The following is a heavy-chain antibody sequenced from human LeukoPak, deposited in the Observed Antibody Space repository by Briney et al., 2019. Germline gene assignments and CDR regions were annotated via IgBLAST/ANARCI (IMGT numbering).Heavy chain of an antibody. J-gene: IGHJ4*02. Sequence: GESLKISCRGSGYKFTNYWIAWVRQMPGKGLEWMGIVYPADSDTRYSPSFQGQVTMSADKSINTAYLQWNSLKASDTAMYYCARQDIAARPPDAYWGRGTLVTVSS. V-gene: IGHV5-51*01. D-gene: IGHD6-6*01. CDR2: VYPADSDT. CDR1: GYKFTNYW. CDR3: ARQDIAARPPDAY.